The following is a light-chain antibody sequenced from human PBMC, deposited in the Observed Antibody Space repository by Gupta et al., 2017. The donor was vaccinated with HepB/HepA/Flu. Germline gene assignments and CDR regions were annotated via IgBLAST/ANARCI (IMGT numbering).Light chain of an antibody. CDR3: HQTYSTPIT. CDR2: GAS. J-gene: IGKJ5*01. V-gene: IGKV1-39*01. Sequence: DIQMTQSPSSLSASLGDRVTITCQASQSITTFLVWYQQKPGKAPKLLIYGASSLQSGVPSRFSGSGSGTDFTLTIISLQPEDFATYYCHQTYSTPITFGQGTRLESK. CDR1: QSITTF.